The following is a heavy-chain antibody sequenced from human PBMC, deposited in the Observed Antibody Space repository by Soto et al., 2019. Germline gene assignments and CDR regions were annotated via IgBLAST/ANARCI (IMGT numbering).Heavy chain of an antibody. D-gene: IGHD1-26*01. CDR3: ATVGTSRPHSGSYPPGA. CDR2: FDPEDGET. Sequence: QVQLVQSGAEVKKPGASVKVSCKVSGYTLTELSMHWVRQAPGKGLEWMGGFDPEDGETIYAQKCQGRVTMTEDTATDTPYMELSSLRSEDTAVYYCATVGTSRPHSGSYPPGAWGQGTLVTVSS. CDR1: GYTLTELS. V-gene: IGHV1-24*01. J-gene: IGHJ5*02.